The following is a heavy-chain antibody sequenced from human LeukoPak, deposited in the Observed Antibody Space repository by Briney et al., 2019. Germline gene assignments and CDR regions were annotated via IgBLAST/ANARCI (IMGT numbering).Heavy chain of an antibody. Sequence: PGGSLRLSCAASGFTFSDHYMTWIRQAPGKGLEWLSYISSSGGDTYYAGSVKGRFTIPRDNTKNSLFLQLNSLRADDTAVYYCAREGEGRRGSDAFDIWGQGTMVTVSS. J-gene: IGHJ3*02. CDR1: GFTFSDHY. D-gene: IGHD3-10*01. V-gene: IGHV3-11*01. CDR2: ISSSGGDT. CDR3: AREGEGRRGSDAFDI.